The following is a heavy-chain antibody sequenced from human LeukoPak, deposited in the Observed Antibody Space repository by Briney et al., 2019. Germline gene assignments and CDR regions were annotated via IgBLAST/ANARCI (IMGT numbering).Heavy chain of an antibody. CDR1: GFTFSSYS. Sequence: GGSLRLSCAASGFTFSSYSMNWVRQAPGKGLEGVSSISSSSSYIYSADSVKGRFTIARDNAKNSVYLEMNSLRADDTAVYYCARSARLMKGVVEVTALDDWGQGTLVTVSS. CDR2: ISSSSSYI. CDR3: ARSARLMKGVVEVTALDD. J-gene: IGHJ4*02. V-gene: IGHV3-21*01. D-gene: IGHD3-3*01.